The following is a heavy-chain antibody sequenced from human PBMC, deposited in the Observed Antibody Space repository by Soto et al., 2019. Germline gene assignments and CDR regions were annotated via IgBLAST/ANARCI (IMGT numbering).Heavy chain of an antibody. D-gene: IGHD1-26*01. V-gene: IGHV1-3*01. CDR3: ARGGIYFFVAGMDV. Sequence: QVQLVQSGAEVKKPGASVKVSCKASGYTFTSYAMHWVRQAPGQRLEWMGWINAGNGNTKYSQKFQGRVTITRDTSASTAYMELSSLRSEDSALYHWARGGIYFFVAGMDVWGQGTTVTVSS. CDR1: GYTFTSYA. J-gene: IGHJ6*02. CDR2: INAGNGNT.